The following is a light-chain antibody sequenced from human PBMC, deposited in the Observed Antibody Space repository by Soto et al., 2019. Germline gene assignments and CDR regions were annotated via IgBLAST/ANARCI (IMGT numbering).Light chain of an antibody. Sequence: QPVLTQSSSASASLGSSVKLTCTLSSGQISYIIAWHQQQPGKAPRYLMKLEGSGSYNKGSGVPDRFSGSSSGADRYLTISNLQSEDEADYYCETWDSNTRVFGGGTKLTVL. V-gene: IGLV4-60*03. CDR3: ETWDSNTRV. CDR1: SGQISYI. CDR2: LEGSGSY. J-gene: IGLJ3*02.